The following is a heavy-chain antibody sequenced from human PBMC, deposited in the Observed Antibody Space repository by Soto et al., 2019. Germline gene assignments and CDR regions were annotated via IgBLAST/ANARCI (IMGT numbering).Heavy chain of an antibody. CDR2: INHSGST. J-gene: IGHJ5*02. D-gene: IGHD3-22*01. CDR3: ARVGPWVPYYYDSSPYTFENWFDP. V-gene: IGHV4-34*01. Sequence: ASETLSLTCAVYGGSFSGYYWSWIRQPPGKGLEWIGEINHSGSTNYNPSLKSRVTLSIDMTNNHVSLILNSVTAADTAVYYCARVGPWVPYYYDSSPYTFENWFDPWGQGTLVTVSS. CDR1: GGSFSGYY.